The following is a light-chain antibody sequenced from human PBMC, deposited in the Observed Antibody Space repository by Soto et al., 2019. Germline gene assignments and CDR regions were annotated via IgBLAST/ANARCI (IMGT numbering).Light chain of an antibody. V-gene: IGKV1-27*01. CDR1: QGIRNF. Sequence: DIQMTQSPTSLSASVGDRVTITCRASQGIRNFVAWYQQKPGKAPKLLIYAASTLQSGVPSRFSGSGSGTDFTLTTNSLQPEDVATYSCQKYSSVPVFGPGTKVEIK. J-gene: IGKJ3*01. CDR3: QKYSSVPV. CDR2: AAS.